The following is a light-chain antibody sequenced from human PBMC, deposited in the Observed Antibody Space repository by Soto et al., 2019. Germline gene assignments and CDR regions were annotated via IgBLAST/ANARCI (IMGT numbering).Light chain of an antibody. CDR1: QSVSGN. J-gene: IGKJ1*01. CDR3: QQYSSWLWT. Sequence: ETVMRQSPATLSVSPGERATLSCRASQSVSGNLAWYQQKPGQAPRLLIYGASSRATGIPDRFSGSGSGTDFTLTISRLEPEDFAVYYCQQYSSWLWTFGQGTKVDIK. CDR2: GAS. V-gene: IGKV3D-15*01.